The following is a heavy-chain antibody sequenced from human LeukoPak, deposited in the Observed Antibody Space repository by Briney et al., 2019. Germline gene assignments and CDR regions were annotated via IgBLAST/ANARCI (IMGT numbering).Heavy chain of an antibody. CDR3: ARDRIVVVPAAVDAFDI. CDR1: GHTFTSYG. D-gene: IGHD2-2*01. CDR2: ISAYNGNT. Sequence: ASVKVSCKASGHTFTSYGISWVRQAPGQGLEWMGWISAYNGNTNYAQKLQGRVTMTTDTSTSTAYMELRSLRSDDTAVYYCARDRIVVVPAAVDAFDIWGQGTMVTVSS. V-gene: IGHV1-18*01. J-gene: IGHJ3*02.